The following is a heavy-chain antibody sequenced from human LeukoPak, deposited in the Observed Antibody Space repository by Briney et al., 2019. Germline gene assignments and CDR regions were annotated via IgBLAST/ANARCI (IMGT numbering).Heavy chain of an antibody. CDR1: GFTFSSYS. CDR2: ISSSSSYI. J-gene: IGHJ3*02. D-gene: IGHD3-22*01. CDR3: ARPDSSGFPLDAFDI. Sequence: KPGGSLRLSCAASGFTFSSYSMNWVRQAPGKGLEWVSSISSSSSYIYYADSVKGRFTISRDNAKNSLYLQMNSLRAEDTAVYYCARPDSSGFPLDAFDIRGKGTMVTVSS. V-gene: IGHV3-21*01.